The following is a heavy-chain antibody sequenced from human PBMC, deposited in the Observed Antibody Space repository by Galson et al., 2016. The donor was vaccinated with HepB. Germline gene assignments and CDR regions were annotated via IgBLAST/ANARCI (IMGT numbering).Heavy chain of an antibody. J-gene: IGHJ6*02. CDR1: GFIYNNFG. CDR3: ARWSRMGSRTYSPYYFAMDV. V-gene: IGHV3-33*01. Sequence: SLRLSCAASGFIYNNFGMHWVRQAPGKGLEWVAVIWFDGSKRYYADSVKGRFTISRDNSKNTLYLQMNWLRVDDTAAYYCARWSRMGSRTYSPYYFAMDVWGQGTTVTV. CDR2: IWFDGSKR. D-gene: IGHD3-10*01.